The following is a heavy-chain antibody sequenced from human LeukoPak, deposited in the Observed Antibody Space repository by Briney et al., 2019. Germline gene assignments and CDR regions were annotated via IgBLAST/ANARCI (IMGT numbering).Heavy chain of an antibody. V-gene: IGHV3-66*01. CDR3: VLESGGTLRY. CDR1: GFTVSNNY. D-gene: IGHD2-15*01. J-gene: IGHJ4*02. CDR2: IYTDTST. Sequence: PGGSLRLSCTASGFTVSNNYMTWVRQAPGKGLEWVSVIYTDTSTHYADSVKGRFTISRDTSRNTIHPQMIGLRAEDTAVYYCVLESGGTLRYWGRGSLVTVSS.